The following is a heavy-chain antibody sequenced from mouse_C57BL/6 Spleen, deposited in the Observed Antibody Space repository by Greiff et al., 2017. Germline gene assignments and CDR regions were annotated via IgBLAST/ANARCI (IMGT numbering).Heavy chain of an antibody. Sequence: DVHLVESGGDLVKPGGSLKLSCAASGFTFSSYGMSWVRQTPDKRLEWVATISSGGSYTYYPDSVKGRFTISRDNAKNTLYLQMSSLKSEDTAMYYCARPQLGQDWYFDVWGTGTTVTVSS. CDR1: GFTFSSYG. J-gene: IGHJ1*03. D-gene: IGHD4-1*02. CDR2: ISSGGSYT. CDR3: ARPQLGQDWYFDV. V-gene: IGHV5-6*01.